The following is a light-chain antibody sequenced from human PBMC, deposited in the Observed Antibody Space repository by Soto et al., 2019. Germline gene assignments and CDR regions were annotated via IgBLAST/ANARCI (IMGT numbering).Light chain of an antibody. CDR3: QQYNNWLLT. V-gene: IGKV3-15*01. CDR1: QSVSSN. CDR2: GAS. J-gene: IGKJ4*01. Sequence: EAVMTQSPATLPVSPGGRATLSCRASQSVSSNLAWYQQKPGQPPRLLIYGASTRATGIPARFSGSGSGTEFTLTITSLQSEDFAVYYCQQYNNWLLTFGGGTKVEI.